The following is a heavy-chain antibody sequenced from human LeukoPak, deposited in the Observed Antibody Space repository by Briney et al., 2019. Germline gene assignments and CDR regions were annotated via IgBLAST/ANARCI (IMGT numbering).Heavy chain of an antibody. V-gene: IGHV4-34*01. CDR2: INHSGST. CDR1: GGSFSGYY. J-gene: IGHJ3*02. D-gene: IGHD2-8*01. CDR3: ARGQWPGYAFDI. Sequence: SETLSLTCAVYGGSFSGYYWSWIRQPPGKGLEWIGEINHSGSTNYNPSLKSRVTISVDTSKNQFSLKLSSVTAADTAVYYCARGQWPGYAFDIWGQGTTVTVSS.